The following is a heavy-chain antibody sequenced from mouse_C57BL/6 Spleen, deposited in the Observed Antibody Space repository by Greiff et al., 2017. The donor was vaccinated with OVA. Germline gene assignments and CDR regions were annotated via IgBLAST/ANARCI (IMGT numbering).Heavy chain of an antibody. CDR3: ARWLLLDYFDY. CDR2: ISYDGSN. CDR1: GYSITSGYY. Sequence: EVQLVESGPGLVKPSQSLSLTCSVTGYSITSGYYWNWIRQFPGNKLEWMGYISYDGSNNYNPSLKNRISITRDTSKNQFFLKLNSVTTEDTATYYCARWLLLDYFDYWGQGTTLTVSS. J-gene: IGHJ2*01. D-gene: IGHD2-3*01. V-gene: IGHV3-6*01.